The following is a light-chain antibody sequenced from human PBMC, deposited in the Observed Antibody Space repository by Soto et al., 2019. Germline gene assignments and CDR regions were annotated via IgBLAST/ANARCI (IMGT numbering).Light chain of an antibody. CDR2: DVS. CDR3: SSYTSSNTL. J-gene: IGLJ1*01. Sequence: QSVLTQPASVSGSPGQSITISCTGTSVDVGGYNYVCWYQQHPGKAPKLMIYDVSNRPSGVSNRFSGSKSGNTASLTISGLQAEDEADYYCSSYTSSNTLFGTETKVTVL. V-gene: IGLV2-14*01. CDR1: SVDVGGYNY.